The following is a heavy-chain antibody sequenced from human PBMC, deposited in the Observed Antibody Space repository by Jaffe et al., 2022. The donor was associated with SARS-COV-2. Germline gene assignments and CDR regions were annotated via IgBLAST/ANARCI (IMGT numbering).Heavy chain of an antibody. Sequence: EVHLEESGGGLVQPGRSLRLSCAASGFTFSSYGMNWVRQAPGKGLEWISYIGSSGSTIYYADSAKGRFTISRDNAKNSLSLQMNSLRAEDTAVYYCARDRSYWNDYFYYNYMDVWGKGTTVTVS. J-gene: IGHJ6*03. V-gene: IGHV3-48*01. CDR3: ARDRSYWNDYFYYNYMDV. D-gene: IGHD1-1*01. CDR1: GFTFSSYG. CDR2: IGSSGSTI.